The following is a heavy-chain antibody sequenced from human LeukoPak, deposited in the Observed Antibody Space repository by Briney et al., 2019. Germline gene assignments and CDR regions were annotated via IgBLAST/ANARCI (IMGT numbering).Heavy chain of an antibody. CDR2: IRQEESDK. D-gene: IGHD2-2*01. CDR1: EFTFSNYN. Sequence: GGSLRPSFAASEFTFSNYNMSWVRQAQGKGREGVANIRQEESDKYYVDSVKGRFTISRDNARNSLYLQMNSLRVEDTAVYYCARDVREYCSTSSCPPYYSDYWGQGTLVTVSS. J-gene: IGHJ4*02. V-gene: IGHV3-7*01. CDR3: ARDVREYCSTSSCPPYYSDY.